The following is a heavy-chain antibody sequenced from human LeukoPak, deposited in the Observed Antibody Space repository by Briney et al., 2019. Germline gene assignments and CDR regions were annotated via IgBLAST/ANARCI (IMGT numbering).Heavy chain of an antibody. D-gene: IGHD3-9*01. J-gene: IGHJ4*02. CDR1: GFTFSSYG. CDR3: ARAGPLRYFDWYAFDY. CDR2: IWYDGSNK. V-gene: IGHV3-33*01. Sequence: GGSLRLSCAASGFTFSSYGMHWVRQAPGKGLEWVAVIWYDGSNKYYADSVKGRFTISRDNSRNTLYLQMNSLRAEDTAVYYCARAGPLRYFDWYAFDYWGQGTLVTVSS.